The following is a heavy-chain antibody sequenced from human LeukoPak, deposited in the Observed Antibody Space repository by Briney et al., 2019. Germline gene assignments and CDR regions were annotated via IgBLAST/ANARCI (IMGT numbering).Heavy chain of an antibody. CDR3: ARDRQYYDILTGYYYYGMDV. V-gene: IGHV3-11*05. CDR1: GFTFSDYY. J-gene: IGHJ6*02. Sequence: GGSLRLSCAASGFTFSDYYMSWICQAPGKGLEWVSYISSSSSYTNYADSVKGRFTISRDNAKNSLYLQMNSLRAEDTAVYYCARDRQYYDILTGYYYYGMDVWGQGTTVTVSS. CDR2: ISSSSSYT. D-gene: IGHD3-9*01.